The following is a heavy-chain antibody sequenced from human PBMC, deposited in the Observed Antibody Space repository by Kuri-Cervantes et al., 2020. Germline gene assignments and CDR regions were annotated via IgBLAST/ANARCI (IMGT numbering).Heavy chain of an antibody. CDR2: INHSAST. D-gene: IGHD3-22*01. V-gene: IGHV4-34*01. J-gene: IGHJ5*02. CDR1: GGSFSGYH. CDR3: ARVRPGITMIVVVSRCHNWFDP. Sequence: SQTLSLACAVDGGSFSGYHWGWIRQPPGKGLEWIGEINHSASTNYNPSLKSRVTISVDTSKNQFTLKLGSVAAAVTAVYYCARVRPGITMIVVVSRCHNWFDPWGQGTLVTVSS.